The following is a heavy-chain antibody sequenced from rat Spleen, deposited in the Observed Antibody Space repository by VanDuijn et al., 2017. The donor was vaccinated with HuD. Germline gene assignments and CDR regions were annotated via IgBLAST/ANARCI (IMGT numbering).Heavy chain of an antibody. CDR3: ARSEGVHYNLPFAD. CDR2: INSAGST. CDR1: NYSITSDY. V-gene: IGHV3-3*01. D-gene: IGHD1-5*01. Sequence: EVQLQESGPGLVKPSKSLSLTCSVTNYSITSDYWGWIRKLPGNKLDWMGYINSAGSTVYNPSFKSRISITRDTSKNQFFLQVHAVTAEDTATYYCARSEGVHYNLPFADWCQGTLVTVSS. J-gene: IGHJ3*01.